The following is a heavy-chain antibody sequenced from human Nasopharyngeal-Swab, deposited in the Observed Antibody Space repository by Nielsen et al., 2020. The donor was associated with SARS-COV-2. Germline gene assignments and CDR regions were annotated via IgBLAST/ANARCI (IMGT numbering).Heavy chain of an antibody. CDR1: GFTFSNAW. J-gene: IGHJ6*02. Sequence: GGSLRLSCAASGFTFSNAWMSWVRQAPGKGLEWVGRIKSKTDGGTTDYAAPVKGRFTISRDDSKNTLYLQMNSLKTEDTAVYYCTTPDLIVVVPADTYGMDVWGQGTTVTVSS. CDR3: TTPDLIVVVPADTYGMDV. V-gene: IGHV3-15*01. CDR2: IKSKTDGGTT. D-gene: IGHD2-2*01.